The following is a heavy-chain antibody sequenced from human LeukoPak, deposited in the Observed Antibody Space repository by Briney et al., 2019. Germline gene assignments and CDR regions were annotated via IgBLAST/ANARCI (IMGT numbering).Heavy chain of an antibody. CDR3: ARARGSDSSGYYSFDY. Sequence: ASVKVSCKASGGTFSSYAISWVRQAPGQGLEWMGGIIPIFGTANYAQKFQGRVTITTDEPTSTAYMELSSLRSEDTAVYYCARARGSDSSGYYSFDYWGQGTLVTVSS. D-gene: IGHD3-22*01. CDR2: IIPIFGTA. J-gene: IGHJ4*02. V-gene: IGHV1-69*05. CDR1: GGTFSSYA.